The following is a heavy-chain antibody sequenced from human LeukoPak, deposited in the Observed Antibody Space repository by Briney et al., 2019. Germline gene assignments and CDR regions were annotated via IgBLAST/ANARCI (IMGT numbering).Heavy chain of an antibody. D-gene: IGHD3-10*01. Sequence: KSSETLSLTCPVSSGSISSGVYYWSWIRQPPGKGLEWIGHIYYSGSTYYNPSLKSRVTISVDTSKNQFSLKLSSVTAADTAVYYCARASMGSIWFGAYNWFDPWGQGTLVTVSS. CDR3: ARASMGSIWFGAYNWFDP. CDR1: SGSISSGVYY. V-gene: IGHV4-30-4*01. CDR2: IYYSGST. J-gene: IGHJ5*02.